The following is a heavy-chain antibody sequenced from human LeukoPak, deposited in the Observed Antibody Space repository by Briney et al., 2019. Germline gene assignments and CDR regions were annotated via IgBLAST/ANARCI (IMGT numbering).Heavy chain of an antibody. V-gene: IGHV5-51*01. J-gene: IGHJ6*02. D-gene: IGHD1-26*01. CDR2: IYPGDSDT. CDR3: ARREGATPHYYYYGMDV. Sequence: GESLKISCKGSGYTFTSYWSGWVRQMPGKGLEWMGSIYPGDSDTRYSPSFQGQVTISADKSISTAYLQWSSLKASDTAMYYCARREGATPHYYYYGMDVWGQGTTVTVSS. CDR1: GYTFTSYW.